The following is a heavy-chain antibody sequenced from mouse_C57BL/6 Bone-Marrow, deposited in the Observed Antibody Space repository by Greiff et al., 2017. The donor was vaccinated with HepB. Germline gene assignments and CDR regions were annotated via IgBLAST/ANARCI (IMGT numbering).Heavy chain of an antibody. CDR2: IDPANGNT. CDR3: APTFVTVVATREYAMDY. V-gene: IGHV14-3*01. D-gene: IGHD1-1*01. Sequence: VQLQQSVAELVRPGASVKLSCTASGFNIKNTYMHWVKQRPEQGLEWIGRIDPANGNTKYAPKFQGKATITADTSSNTAYLQLSSLTSEATAIYYCAPTFVTVVATREYAMDYWGQGTSVTVSS. J-gene: IGHJ4*01. CDR1: GFNIKNTY.